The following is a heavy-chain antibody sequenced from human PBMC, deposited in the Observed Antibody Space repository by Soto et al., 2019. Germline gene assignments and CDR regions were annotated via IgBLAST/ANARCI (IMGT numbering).Heavy chain of an antibody. CDR1: GFTFSSSG. D-gene: IGHD4-17*01. V-gene: IGHV3-23*01. CDR3: ANHGGFDF. J-gene: IGHJ3*01. CDR2: ISISGDYR. Sequence: EGQLLQSGGGLVQPGESLRLSCAASGFTFSSSGMSWVRQAPGKGLEWVSSISISGDYRYYADSVKRHFTISRENSKKTLYLQMSSLTAEDTALYYCANHGGFDFWGQGTMVADSS.